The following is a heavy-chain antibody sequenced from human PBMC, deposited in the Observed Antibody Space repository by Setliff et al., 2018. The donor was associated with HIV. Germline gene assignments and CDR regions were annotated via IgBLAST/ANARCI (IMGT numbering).Heavy chain of an antibody. CDR3: TRELNGHTSSHYYFGLDV. D-gene: IGHD6-6*01. CDR1: GFAFSDYD. V-gene: IGHV3-13*01. CDR2: IGTGGDT. Sequence: GSLRLSCATSGFAFSDYDFHWVRQVTGEGLEWVSAIGTGGDTYYADSVKGRFTISGENAKNSLYLQMNNVRAGDTAVYYCTRELNGHTSSHYYFGLDVWGQGTTVTVSS. J-gene: IGHJ6*02.